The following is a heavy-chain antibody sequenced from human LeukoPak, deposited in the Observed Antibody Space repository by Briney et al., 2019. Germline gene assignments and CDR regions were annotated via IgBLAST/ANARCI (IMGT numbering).Heavy chain of an antibody. CDR1: GYTFTGYY. D-gene: IGHD3-10*01. CDR2: INPNSGGT. CDR3: ARATYYYGSGTYWFDP. J-gene: IGHJ5*02. Sequence: GASVEVSCKASGYTFTGYYMHWVRQAPGQGLEWMGWINPNSGGTNYAQKFQGRVTMTRDTSISTAYMELSRLRSDDTAVYYCARATYYYGSGTYWFDPWGQGTLVTVSS. V-gene: IGHV1-2*02.